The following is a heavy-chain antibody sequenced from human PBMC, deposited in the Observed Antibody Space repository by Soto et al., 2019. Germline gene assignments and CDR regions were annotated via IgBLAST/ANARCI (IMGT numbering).Heavy chain of an antibody. V-gene: IGHV4-4*07. D-gene: IGHD6-13*01. CDR2: IYTSGST. CDR3: ARDLYGIAAAGDFDY. Sequence: SETLSLTCTVSGGSISSYYWSWIRQPAGKGLEWIGRIYTSGSTNNNPSLKSRVTMSVDTSKNKFSLKLRSVNAADTAVYYCARDLYGIAAAGDFDYWGQGTLVTVSS. J-gene: IGHJ4*02. CDR1: GGSISSYY.